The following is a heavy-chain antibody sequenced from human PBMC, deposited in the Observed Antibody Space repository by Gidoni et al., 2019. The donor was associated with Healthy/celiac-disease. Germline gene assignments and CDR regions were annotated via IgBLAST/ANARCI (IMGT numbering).Heavy chain of an antibody. D-gene: IGHD2-15*01. Sequence: QVQLQASGPGLVKPSETLSLTCTVSGGSISSYYWSWIRQPAGKGLEWIGRIYTSGSTNYNPSLKSRVTMSVDTSKNQFSLKLSSVTAADTAVYYCARDQPVVVVAATPPHYFDYWGQGTLVTVSS. CDR1: GGSISSYY. V-gene: IGHV4-4*07. CDR2: IYTSGST. J-gene: IGHJ4*02. CDR3: ARDQPVVVVAATPPHYFDY.